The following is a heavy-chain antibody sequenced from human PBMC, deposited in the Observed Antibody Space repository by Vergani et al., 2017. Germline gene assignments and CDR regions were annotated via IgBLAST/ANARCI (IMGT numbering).Heavy chain of an antibody. V-gene: IGHV3-30*18. Sequence: QVQLVESGGGLVKPGGSLRLSCAASGFTFSSYGMHWVRQAPGKGLEWVAVISYDGSNKYYADSVKGRFTISRDNSKNTLYLQMNSLRAEDTAVYYCAKDGSSGYYRAYFQHWGQGTLVTVSS. CDR1: GFTFSSYG. J-gene: IGHJ1*01. D-gene: IGHD3-22*01. CDR3: AKDGSSGYYRAYFQH. CDR2: ISYDGSNK.